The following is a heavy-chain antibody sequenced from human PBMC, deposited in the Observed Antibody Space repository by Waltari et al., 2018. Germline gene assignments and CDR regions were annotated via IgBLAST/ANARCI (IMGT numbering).Heavy chain of an antibody. Sequence: QVQLVQSGAEVKKPGSSVKVSCKASGGTFSSYAIRWVRQAPGQGLEWMGRIIPIFGTANYAQKFQGRVTITADKSTSTAYMELSSLRSEDTAVYYCALYYYDSSGPEERAFDIWGQGTMVTVSS. CDR3: ALYYYDSSGPEERAFDI. D-gene: IGHD3-22*01. J-gene: IGHJ3*02. CDR1: GGTFSSYA. CDR2: IIPIFGTA. V-gene: IGHV1-69*08.